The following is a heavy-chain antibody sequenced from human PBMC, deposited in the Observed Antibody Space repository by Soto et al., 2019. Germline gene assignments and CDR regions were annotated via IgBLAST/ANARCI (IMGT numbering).Heavy chain of an antibody. CDR1: GFTLGDYA. CDR2: IRSKAYGGTT. J-gene: IGHJ6*03. CDR3: SVTTENYYYYYMDV. V-gene: IGHV3-49*03. Sequence: GGSLRLSCTASGFTLGDYAMSWFRQAPGKGLEWVGFIRSKAYGGTTEYAASVKGRFTISRDDSKSIAYLQMNSLKTEDTAVYYCSVTTENYYYYYMDVWGKGTTVTVSS. D-gene: IGHD4-4*01.